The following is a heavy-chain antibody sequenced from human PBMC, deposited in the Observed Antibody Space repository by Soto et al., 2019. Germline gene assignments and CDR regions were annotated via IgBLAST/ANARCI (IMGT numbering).Heavy chain of an antibody. D-gene: IGHD4-17*01. CDR3: ARSSPRKTTPYYIDV. CDR1: GGSFSGYY. V-gene: IGHV4-34*01. CDR2: INHSGST. Sequence: SETLSLTCAVYGGSFSGYYWSWIRQPPGKGLEWIGEINHSGSTNYNPSLKSRVTISVDTSKNQFSLKLSSVTAADTAVYYCARSSPRKTTPYYIDVCGKGTTVTGSS. J-gene: IGHJ6*03.